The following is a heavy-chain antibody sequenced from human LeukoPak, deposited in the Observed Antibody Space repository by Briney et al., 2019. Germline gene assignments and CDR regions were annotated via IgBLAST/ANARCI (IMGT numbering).Heavy chain of an antibody. D-gene: IGHD3-3*01. CDR3: ARGGNQYYDFWSGFSRGIFDY. CDR1: GGSFSGYY. J-gene: IGHJ4*02. V-gene: IGHV4-34*01. CDR2: INHSGST. Sequence: SETLSLTCAVYGGSFSGYYWSWIRQPPGKGLEWIGEINHSGSTNYNPSLKSRVTISVDTSKNQFSLKLSSVTAADTAVYYCARGGNQYYDFWSGFSRGIFDYWGQGTLVTVSS.